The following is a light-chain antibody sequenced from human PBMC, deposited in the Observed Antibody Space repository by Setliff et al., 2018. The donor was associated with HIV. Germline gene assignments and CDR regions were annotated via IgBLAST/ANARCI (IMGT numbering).Light chain of an antibody. Sequence: QSALTQPASVSGSPGQSITISCTGTSSDVGGYSHVSWYQQHPGKAPKLIIYEVRNRPSGVSSRFSGSKSGNTASLTISGLQTEDEADYYCSSYAITNTLPFGTGTQLTVL. CDR3: SSYAITNTLP. CDR1: SSDVGGYSH. V-gene: IGLV2-14*01. CDR2: EVR. J-gene: IGLJ1*01.